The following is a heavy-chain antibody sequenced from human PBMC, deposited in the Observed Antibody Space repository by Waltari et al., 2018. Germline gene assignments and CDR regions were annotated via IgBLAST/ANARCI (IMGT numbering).Heavy chain of an antibody. CDR2: ISYDGSNK. J-gene: IGHJ4*02. CDR1: GCTFSSYG. D-gene: IGHD4-17*01. CDR3: AKDYYGDAPDY. Sequence: QVQLVESGGGVVQPGRSLRLSCAASGCTFSSYGMHWVRQAPGKGLEGVAVISYDGSNKYYADTVKGRFTISRDNSKNTLYLQMNRLRDECTAVYYCAKDYYGDAPDYWGQGTLVTVSS. V-gene: IGHV3-30*18.